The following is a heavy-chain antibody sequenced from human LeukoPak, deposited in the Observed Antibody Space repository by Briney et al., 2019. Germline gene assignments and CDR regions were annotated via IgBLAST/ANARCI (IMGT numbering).Heavy chain of an antibody. CDR2: INSDGSST. J-gene: IGHJ4*02. CDR1: GFTFSTYW. CDR3: VRAPFDY. Sequence: GGSLRLSCVASGFTFSTYWMHWVRHAPGKGLVWVSRINSDGSSTSYADSVKGRFTIPRDNAKNTLYLQMNSLRAEDTAVYYCVRAPFDYWGQGTLVTVSA. V-gene: IGHV3-74*01.